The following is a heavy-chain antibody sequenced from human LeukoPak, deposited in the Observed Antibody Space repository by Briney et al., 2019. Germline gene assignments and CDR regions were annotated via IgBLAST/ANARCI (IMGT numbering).Heavy chain of an antibody. D-gene: IGHD6-19*01. J-gene: IGHJ6*03. CDR2: MNPNSGNT. CDR1: GYTFTSYD. Sequence: ASVKVSCKASGYTFTSYDINWVRQATGQGLEWMGWMNPNSGNTGYAQKFQGRVTMTRNTSISTAYMELSSLRSEDTAVYYCARDKQWLVGYYYYYYMDVWGRGTTVTVSS. V-gene: IGHV1-8*01. CDR3: ARDKQWLVGYYYYYYMDV.